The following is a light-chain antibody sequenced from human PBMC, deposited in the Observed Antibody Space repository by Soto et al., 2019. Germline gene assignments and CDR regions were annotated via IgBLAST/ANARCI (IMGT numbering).Light chain of an antibody. Sequence: EIVMTQSPATLSVSPGERATLSCRASQSVSSNLAWYQQKPGQAPRLLIYGASTRATGIPARFSGSGSGTEFTLTISSLQSEDFAVYYCQQYNNWPRTYDQGTTVEIK. J-gene: IGKJ1*01. CDR1: QSVSSN. CDR2: GAS. CDR3: QQYNNWPRT. V-gene: IGKV3-15*01.